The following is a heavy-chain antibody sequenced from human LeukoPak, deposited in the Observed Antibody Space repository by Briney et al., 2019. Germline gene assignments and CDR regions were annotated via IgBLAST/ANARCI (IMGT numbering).Heavy chain of an antibody. CDR1: GFTFSTYA. Sequence: GGSLRLSCAASGFTFSTYAMTWVRQAPGKGLEWVSAISGSGGRTYYADSGKGRFTPSRDNSKNPLYLQMNSLRAEDTAVYYCAKGPYYYDSSGYSRRWFDPWGQGTLVTVSS. J-gene: IGHJ5*02. D-gene: IGHD3-22*01. CDR2: ISGSGGRT. V-gene: IGHV3-23*01. CDR3: AKGPYYYDSSGYSRRWFDP.